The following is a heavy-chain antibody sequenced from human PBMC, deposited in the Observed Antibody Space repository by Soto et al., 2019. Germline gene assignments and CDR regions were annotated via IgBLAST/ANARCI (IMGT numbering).Heavy chain of an antibody. V-gene: IGHV4-34*01. CDR3: VRGVDSWSGYLF. CDR1: GGAFACNN. D-gene: IGHD3-3*01. CDR2: IHHSGST. J-gene: IGHJ4*02. Sequence: SETLSHTCALYGGAFACNNWSWIRQSPGKGLEWIGEIHHSGSTKYNPSLKSRVSLSVDTSTKQFSLKMTSMTAADRGVYYCVRGVDSWSGYLFWGQGTPVTVSS.